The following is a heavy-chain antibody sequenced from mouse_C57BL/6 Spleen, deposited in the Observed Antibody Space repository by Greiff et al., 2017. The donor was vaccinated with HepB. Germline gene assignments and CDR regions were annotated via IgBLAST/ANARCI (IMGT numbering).Heavy chain of an antibody. J-gene: IGHJ2*01. CDR1: GYTFTSYW. CDR3: AIGVGLGTGDY. Sequence: QVQLQQSGAELVKPGASVKVSCKASGYTFTSYWMHWVKQRPGQGLEWIGRIHPSDSDTNYNQKFKGKATLTVDKSSSTAYMQLSSLTSEDSAVYYGAIGVGLGTGDYWGQGTTLTVSS. CDR2: IHPSDSDT. V-gene: IGHV1-74*01. D-gene: IGHD4-1*01.